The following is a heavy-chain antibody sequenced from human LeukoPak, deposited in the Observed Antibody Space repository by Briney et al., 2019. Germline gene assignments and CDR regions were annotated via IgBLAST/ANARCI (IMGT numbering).Heavy chain of an antibody. V-gene: IGHV4-59*12. Sequence: SETLSLTCTVSGGSISSYYWSWIRQPPGKGLEWIGYIYYSGSTNYNPSLKSRVTISVDTSKNRFSLKLSSVTAADTAVYYCARGYRLTPLKGTILPQYYYGMDVWGQGTTVTVSS. D-gene: IGHD5-18*01. J-gene: IGHJ6*02. CDR2: IYYSGST. CDR1: GGSISSYY. CDR3: ARGYRLTPLKGTILPQYYYGMDV.